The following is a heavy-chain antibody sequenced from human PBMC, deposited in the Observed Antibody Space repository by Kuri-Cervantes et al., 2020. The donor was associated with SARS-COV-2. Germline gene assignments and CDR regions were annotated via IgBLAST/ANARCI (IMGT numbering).Heavy chain of an antibody. CDR1: GFSFSNSY. CDR3: ARDTRAFSWRAPQRSSYMDV. J-gene: IGHJ6*04. Sequence: GGSLRLSCTASGFSFSNSYMSWIRQAPGKGLEWLSYISGTSTYTYYAESVKGRFTISRDNAKNSLYLQMSSPRAEDTAFYYCARDTRAFSWRAPQRSSYMDVWGKGTTVTVSS. V-gene: IGHV3-11*06. CDR2: ISGTSTYT. D-gene: IGHD3-3*01.